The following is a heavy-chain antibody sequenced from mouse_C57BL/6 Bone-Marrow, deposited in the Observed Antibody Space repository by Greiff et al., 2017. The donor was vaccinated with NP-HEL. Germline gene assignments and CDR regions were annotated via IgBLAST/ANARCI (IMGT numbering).Heavy chain of an antibody. J-gene: IGHJ4*01. CDR2: IDPEDGET. Sequence: EVKLQESGAELVKPGASVKLSCTASGFNIKDYYMHWVKQRTEQGLEWIGRIDPEDGETKYAPKFQGKATITADTSSNTAYLQLSSLTSEDTAVYYCARQQAYYSNPMTDAMDYWGQGTSVTVSS. V-gene: IGHV14-2*01. D-gene: IGHD2-5*01. CDR3: ARQQAYYSNPMTDAMDY. CDR1: GFNIKDYY.